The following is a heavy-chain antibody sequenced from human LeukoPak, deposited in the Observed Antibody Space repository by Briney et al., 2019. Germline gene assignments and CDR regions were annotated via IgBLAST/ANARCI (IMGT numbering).Heavy chain of an antibody. J-gene: IGHJ4*02. CDR1: GFTFSSYS. Sequence: GGSLRLSCAASGFTFSSYSMNWVRQAPGKGLEWVSYISSSSSTIYYADSVKGRFTISRDNAKNSLYLQMNSLRAEDTAVYYCARGHYDYVWGSYRLAYFDYWGQGTLVTVSS. D-gene: IGHD3-16*02. CDR3: ARGHYDYVWGSYRLAYFDY. V-gene: IGHV3-48*01. CDR2: ISSSSSTI.